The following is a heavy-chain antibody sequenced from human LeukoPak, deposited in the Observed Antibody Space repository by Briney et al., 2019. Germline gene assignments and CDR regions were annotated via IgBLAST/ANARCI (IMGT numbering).Heavy chain of an antibody. CDR1: GYSLSSGYY. CDR3: ARGAEYYAIWRGYAGYSDY. D-gene: IGHD3-3*01. J-gene: IGHJ4*02. Sequence: SETLSLTCTVSGYSLSSGYYWGWIRQPPGKGLEWVGSIYHRGSTYYNPSLRSRVTISLDRSKKKFSLKLTSVTAADTAVYFCARGAEYYAIWRGYAGYSDYWGQGISVTVSP. V-gene: IGHV4-38-2*02. CDR2: IYHRGST.